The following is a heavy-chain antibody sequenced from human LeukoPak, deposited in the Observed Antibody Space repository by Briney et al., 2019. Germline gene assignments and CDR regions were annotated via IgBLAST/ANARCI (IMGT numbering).Heavy chain of an antibody. J-gene: IGHJ4*02. CDR1: GYTFTGYY. V-gene: IGHV1-2*05. D-gene: IGHD3-3*01. CDR3: ARDSHTIFGVDLFDY. CDR2: INPNSGGT. Sequence: GASVKVSCKASGYTFTGYYIHWVRQAPGQGLEWMGRINPNSGGTNYAQRFQGRVTMTRDTSISTAYMELSRLRSDDTGVYYCARDSHTIFGVDLFDYWGQGTLVTVSS.